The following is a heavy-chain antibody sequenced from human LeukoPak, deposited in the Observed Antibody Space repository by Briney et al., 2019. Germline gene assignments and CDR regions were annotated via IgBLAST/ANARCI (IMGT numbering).Heavy chain of an antibody. CDR1: GGSISSSSYY. J-gene: IGHJ4*02. CDR2: IYYSGST. Sequence: SETLSLTCTVSGGSISSSSYYWGWIRQPPGKGLEWIGSIYYSGSTYYNPSLKSRVTMSVDTVKNQFSLKLSSVTAADTAVYYCARDYYRDYWGQGTLVTVSS. CDR3: ARDYYRDY. D-gene: IGHD3-22*01. V-gene: IGHV4-39*07.